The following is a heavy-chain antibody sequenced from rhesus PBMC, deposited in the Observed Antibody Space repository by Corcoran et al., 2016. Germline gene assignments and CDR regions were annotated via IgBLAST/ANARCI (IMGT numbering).Heavy chain of an antibody. CDR2: ISGSSGST. CDR1: AGPVRRRTW. Sequence: QVQLQESGPGLVTPSETLSLTCAVSAGPVRRRTWWSWIRPPPWNGLEWIGYISGSSGSTYYNPSLKSRGTSSTDTSKNQFSQKLSSGTASDTAVYYCAREGGGWSLDDWGQGVRGTVSS. D-gene: IGHD6-37*01. J-gene: IGHJ4*01. CDR3: AREGGGWSLDD. V-gene: IGHV4-65*01.